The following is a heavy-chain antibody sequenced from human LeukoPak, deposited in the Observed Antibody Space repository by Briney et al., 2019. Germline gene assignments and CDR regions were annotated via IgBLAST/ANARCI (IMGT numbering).Heavy chain of an antibody. V-gene: IGHV1-3*01. CDR2: INAGNGNT. CDR1: GYTSTSYA. CDR3: ARAGLYSSGWYDY. D-gene: IGHD6-19*01. Sequence: VASVTVSCKASGYTSTSYAMHWVRQAPGQRLEWMGWINAGNGNTKYSQKFQGRVTITRDTSASTAYMELSSLRSEDTAVYYCARAGLYSSGWYDYWGQGTLVTVSS. J-gene: IGHJ4*02.